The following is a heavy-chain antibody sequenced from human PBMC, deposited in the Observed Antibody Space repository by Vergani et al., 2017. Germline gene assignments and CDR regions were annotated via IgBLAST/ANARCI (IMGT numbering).Heavy chain of an antibody. Sequence: QLQLQESGPGLVKPSETLSLTCTVSGGSISSSSYYWSWIRQHPGKGLEWIGYIYYSGSTYYNPSLKSRVTISVDTSKNQFSLKLSSVTAADTAVYYCARVAHCTNGVCQNIDYWGQGTLVTVSS. CDR2: IYYSGST. V-gene: IGHV4-31*03. J-gene: IGHJ4*02. CDR1: GGSISSSSYY. CDR3: ARVAHCTNGVCQNIDY. D-gene: IGHD2-8*01.